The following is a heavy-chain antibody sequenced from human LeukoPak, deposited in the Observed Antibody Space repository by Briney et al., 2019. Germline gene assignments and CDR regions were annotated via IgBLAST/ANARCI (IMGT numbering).Heavy chain of an antibody. Sequence: TSETLSLTCGVSGYSISSGYYWGWIRQPPGKGLEWIGSIYHSGSTYYNPSLKSRVTISVDTSKNQFSLKLSSVTAADTAVYYCARQEEDVAFDIWGQGTMVTVSS. V-gene: IGHV4-38-2*01. J-gene: IGHJ3*02. CDR2: IYHSGST. CDR1: GYSISSGYY. CDR3: ARQEEDVAFDI.